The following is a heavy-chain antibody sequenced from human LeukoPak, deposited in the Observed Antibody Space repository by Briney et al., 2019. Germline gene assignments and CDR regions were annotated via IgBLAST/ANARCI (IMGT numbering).Heavy chain of an antibody. J-gene: IGHJ4*02. D-gene: IGHD2-21*02. V-gene: IGHV4-30-2*06. CDR3: ARWSHCGGDCYSEGFDY. Sequence: PSETLSLTCTVSGGSISSGGFYWGWIRQSPGKGLEWIGYIYHAGSTYYNPSLKSRVTISVDRPENQFSLRLNSVTAADTAVYYCARWSHCGGDCYSEGFDYWGQGTLVTVSS. CDR1: GGSISSGGFY. CDR2: IYHAGST.